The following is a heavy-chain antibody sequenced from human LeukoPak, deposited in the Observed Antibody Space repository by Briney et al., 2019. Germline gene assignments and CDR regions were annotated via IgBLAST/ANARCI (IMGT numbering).Heavy chain of an antibody. V-gene: IGHV1-69*05. J-gene: IGHJ5*02. CDR2: IIPIFGTA. CDR1: GGTFSSYA. D-gene: IGHD6-13*01. CDR3: ANGYSSRSSQGWFDP. Sequence: SVKVSCKASGGTFSSYAISWVRQAPGQGLEWMGGIIPIFGTANYAQKFQGRVTITTDESTSTAYMELSSLRSEDTAVYYCANGYSSRSSQGWFDPWGQGTLVTVSS.